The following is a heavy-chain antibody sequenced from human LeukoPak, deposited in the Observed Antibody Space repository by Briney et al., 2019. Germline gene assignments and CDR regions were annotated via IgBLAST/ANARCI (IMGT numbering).Heavy chain of an antibody. CDR3: ARGEGFRTAMAKEDY. Sequence: GGSLRLSCAASGFTFSSYAMHWVRQAPGKGLEWVAVISYDGSNKYYADSVKGRFTISRDNSKNTLYLQMNSLRAEDTAVYYCARGEGFRTAMAKEDYWGQGTLVTVSS. CDR1: GFTFSSYA. J-gene: IGHJ4*02. CDR2: ISYDGSNK. V-gene: IGHV3-30-3*01. D-gene: IGHD5-18*01.